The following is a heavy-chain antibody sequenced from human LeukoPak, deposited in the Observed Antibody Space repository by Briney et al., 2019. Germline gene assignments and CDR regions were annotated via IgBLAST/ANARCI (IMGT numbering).Heavy chain of an antibody. CDR2: INHSGST. V-gene: IGHV4-34*01. CDR3: ARRPGYSSGWYSLYYFDY. J-gene: IGHJ4*02. CDR1: GGSFSGYY. Sequence: SETLSLTCAVYGGSFSGYYWSWIRQPPGKGLEWIGEINHSGSTNYNPSLKSRVTISVDTSKNQFSLKLSSVTAADTAVYYCARRPGYSSGWYSLYYFDYWGQGTLVTVSS. D-gene: IGHD6-19*01.